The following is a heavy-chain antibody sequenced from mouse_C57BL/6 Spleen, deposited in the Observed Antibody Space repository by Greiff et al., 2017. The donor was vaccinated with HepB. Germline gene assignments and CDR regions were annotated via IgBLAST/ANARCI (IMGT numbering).Heavy chain of an antibody. Sequence: VQLQQSGAELVRPGASVTLSCKASGYTFTDYEMHWVKQTPVHGLEWIRAIDPETGGTAYNQKFKGKAILTADKSSSTAYMELRSLTSEDSAVYYCTRPITTVVAMDYWGQGTTLTDSS. D-gene: IGHD1-1*01. CDR2: IDPETGGT. J-gene: IGHJ2*01. CDR1: GYTFTDYE. V-gene: IGHV1-15*01. CDR3: TRPITTVVAMDY.